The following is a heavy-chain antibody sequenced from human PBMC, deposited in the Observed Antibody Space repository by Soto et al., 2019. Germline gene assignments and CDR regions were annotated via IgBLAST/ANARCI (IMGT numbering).Heavy chain of an antibody. CDR3: AKDSYDILTGQKRYFDS. V-gene: IGHV3-43*01. CDR1: GFTSNAYT. D-gene: IGHD3-9*01. J-gene: IGHJ4*02. Sequence: HPWGSVSPSCASSGFTSNAYTMHWVRQAPGKGLEWVSLISWDGGITYYGDSVKGRFTVSRDNSDNSLYLQMTSLRSDDTAFYYCAKDSYDILTGQKRYFDSWGQGTLVTVSS. CDR2: ISWDGGIT.